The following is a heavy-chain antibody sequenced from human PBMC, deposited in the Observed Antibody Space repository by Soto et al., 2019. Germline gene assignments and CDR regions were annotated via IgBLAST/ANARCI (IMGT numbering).Heavy chain of an antibody. CDR3: AKDRAAAGNDAFDI. V-gene: IGHV3-48*01. Sequence: PGGSLRLSCAASGFRFSDYSMNWVRQAPGRGLEWVSYISSSSFTIHYADSVEGRFAISRDNAKNSLFLQVNSLRAEDTAVYSCAKDRAAAGNDAFDIWGQGTMVTVSS. D-gene: IGHD6-13*01. J-gene: IGHJ3*02. CDR1: GFRFSDYS. CDR2: ISSSSFTI.